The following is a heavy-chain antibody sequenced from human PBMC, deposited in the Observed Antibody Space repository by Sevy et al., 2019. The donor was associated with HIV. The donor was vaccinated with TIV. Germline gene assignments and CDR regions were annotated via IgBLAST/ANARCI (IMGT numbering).Heavy chain of an antibody. V-gene: IGHV3-30-3*01. J-gene: IGHJ3*02. Sequence: GGSLRLSCAASEFTFSSYAMHWVRQAPGKGLEWVAVISYDGSNKYYADSVKGRFTISRDNSKNTLYLQMNSLRAEDTAVYYCARVSSGWYLDAFDIWGQGTMVTVSS. CDR2: ISYDGSNK. CDR3: ARVSSGWYLDAFDI. CDR1: EFTFSSYA. D-gene: IGHD6-19*01.